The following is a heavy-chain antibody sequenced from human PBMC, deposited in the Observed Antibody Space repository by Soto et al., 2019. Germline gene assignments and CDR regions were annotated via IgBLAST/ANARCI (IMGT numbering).Heavy chain of an antibody. CDR2: IKQDGSGK. D-gene: IGHD3-22*01. J-gene: IGHJ4*02. CDR3: AMSNSNDLYYHFES. CDR1: GFTFSSYW. V-gene: IGHV3-7*03. Sequence: GGSLRLSCAASGFTFSSYWMSWVRQAPGKGLEWVANIKQDGSGKYYVDCVKGRFTVSRDNTKGSLLLQMSSLRAEDTAVYFCAMSNSNDLYYHFESWGQGTPVTVSS.